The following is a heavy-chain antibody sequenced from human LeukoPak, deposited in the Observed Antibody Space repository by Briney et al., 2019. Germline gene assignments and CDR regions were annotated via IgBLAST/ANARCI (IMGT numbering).Heavy chain of an antibody. CDR3: ATSRVFDF. CDR2: INSDGNNI. J-gene: IGHJ4*02. CDR1: GFTFSDYF. V-gene: IGHV3-11*04. Sequence: GGSLRLSCVTSGFTFSDYFMNWIRQAPGRGPEWLSFINSDGNNIYYRDSVKGRFTISRDNAKKTLYLEMNNLRVDDTAIYYCATSRVFDFWGQGTLVAVSS.